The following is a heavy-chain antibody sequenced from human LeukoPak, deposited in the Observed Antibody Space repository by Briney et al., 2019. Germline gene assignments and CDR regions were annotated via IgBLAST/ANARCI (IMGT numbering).Heavy chain of an antibody. CDR3: ARENAGLYDGFDI. J-gene: IGHJ3*02. CDR1: GFSFSTYE. D-gene: IGHD6-13*01. Sequence: GGSLRLSCVASGFSFSTYEMPWVRQAAGKGLEWVSGINTGGDTDYPTSVKGRFTISRENAKNSLYLQMNSLSAGDTAVYYCARENAGLYDGFDIWGQGTMVTVSS. V-gene: IGHV3-13*01. CDR2: INTGGDT.